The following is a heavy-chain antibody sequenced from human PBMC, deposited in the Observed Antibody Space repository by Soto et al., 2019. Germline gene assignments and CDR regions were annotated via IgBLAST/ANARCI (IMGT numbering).Heavy chain of an antibody. D-gene: IGHD6-19*01. CDR3: ARGEHGMEVANFDS. J-gene: IGHJ4*02. Sequence: SQTLSLTCVISGDSISRNTAAWNWIRRSPSRGLEWLGRTYYRSKWYFDYAVSLKSRITINPDTSRNQVSLQLSSVTPEDTAVYYCARGEHGMEVANFDSWGQGTLVTLSS. CDR2: TYYRSKWYF. CDR1: GDSISRNTAA. V-gene: IGHV6-1*01.